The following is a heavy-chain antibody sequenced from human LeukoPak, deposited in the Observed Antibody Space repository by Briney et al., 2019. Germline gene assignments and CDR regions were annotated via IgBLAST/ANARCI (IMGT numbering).Heavy chain of an antibody. CDR2: INSDGSST. V-gene: IGHV3-74*01. Sequence: GGSLRLSCAASGFTFSSYAMSWVRQAPGKGLVWVSRINSDGSSTSYADSVKGRFTISRDNAKNTLYLQMNSLRAEDTAVYYCARGGLWFGELSHWFDPWGQGTLVTVSS. CDR1: GFTFSSYA. CDR3: ARGGLWFGELSHWFDP. D-gene: IGHD3-10*01. J-gene: IGHJ5*02.